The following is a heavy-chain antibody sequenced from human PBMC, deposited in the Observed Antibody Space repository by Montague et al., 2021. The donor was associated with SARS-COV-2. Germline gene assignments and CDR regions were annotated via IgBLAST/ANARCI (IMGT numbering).Heavy chain of an antibody. V-gene: IGHV4-59*02. J-gene: IGHJ4*02. Sequence: SETLSLTCTVSGGSVSSSYWSWIRQPPGKGLEWIAYTYHSGSTDYNPSLKSRVTISVDTSKNQFSLKLTSVTAADTAVYYCAGTEGSGWYREVGYWGQGTLVTVSS. CDR1: GGSVSSSY. CDR3: AGTEGSGWYREVGY. CDR2: TYHSGST. D-gene: IGHD6-19*01.